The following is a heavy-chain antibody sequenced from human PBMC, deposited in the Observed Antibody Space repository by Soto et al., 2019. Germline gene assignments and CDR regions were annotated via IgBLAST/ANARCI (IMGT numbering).Heavy chain of an antibody. CDR2: IDPADSYT. CDR1: GYTFTSYW. CDR3: ARRHSSSSAADP. Sequence: GESLKISCQGFGYTFTSYWIIWVRQLPGKGLEWMGKIDPADSYTYYSPSFEGHVTIPADKSSGTVYLQWNSLKASDTAMYYCARRHSSSSAADPWGQGTLVTVSS. V-gene: IGHV5-10-1*01. J-gene: IGHJ5*02. D-gene: IGHD6-6*01.